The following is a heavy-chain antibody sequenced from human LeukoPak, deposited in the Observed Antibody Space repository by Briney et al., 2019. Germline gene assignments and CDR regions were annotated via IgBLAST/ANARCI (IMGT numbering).Heavy chain of an antibody. CDR1: GGSIISYY. V-gene: IGHV4-4*07. J-gene: IGHJ1*01. CDR2: IYTSGST. D-gene: IGHD2-15*01. Sequence: ETLSLPSTVSGGSIISYYWSWIRQPAGKGLEWIGRIYTSGSTNYNPSLKSRVTMSVDTSKNQFSLKLSSVTAADTAVYYCARDGGSPAYFQHWGQGTLVTVSS. CDR3: ARDGGSPAYFQH.